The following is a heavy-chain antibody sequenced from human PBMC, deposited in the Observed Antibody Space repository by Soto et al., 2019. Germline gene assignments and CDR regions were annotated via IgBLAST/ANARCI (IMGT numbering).Heavy chain of an antibody. J-gene: IGHJ6*02. V-gene: IGHV4-34*01. CDR1: GGSFSGYY. CDR2: INHSGST. CDR3: ARGGNTMVRGVIKGYYYYGMDV. Sequence: PSETLSLTCAVYGGSFSGYYWSWIRQPPGKGLEWIGEINHSGSTNYNPSLKSRVTISVDTSKNQFSLKLSSVTAADTAVYYCARGGNTMVRGVIKGYYYYGMDVWGQGTTVTVSS. D-gene: IGHD3-10*01.